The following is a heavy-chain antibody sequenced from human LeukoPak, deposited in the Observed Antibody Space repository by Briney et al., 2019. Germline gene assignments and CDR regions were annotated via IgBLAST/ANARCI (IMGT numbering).Heavy chain of an antibody. Sequence: SETLSLTCTVSRGSISSYYWNWIRQPAGEGLEWIGRINISGSANYSPSLTSRVTMSVDTSRNQFSLTLSSVTAADTAVYYCARSMQTPLPYFDYWGQGSLVTVSS. CDR3: ARSMQTPLPYFDY. J-gene: IGHJ4*02. V-gene: IGHV4-4*07. CDR1: RGSISSYY. D-gene: IGHD2/OR15-2a*01. CDR2: INISGSA.